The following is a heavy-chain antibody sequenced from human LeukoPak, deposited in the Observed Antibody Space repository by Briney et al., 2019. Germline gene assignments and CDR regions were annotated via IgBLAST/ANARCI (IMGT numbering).Heavy chain of an antibody. J-gene: IGHJ4*02. CDR2: INPSGGST. Sequence: ASVKVSCKASGYTFTSYYMHWVRQARGQGLEWMGFINPSGGSTSYAQRFQGRVTMTRDTSTSTVYMELSSLRSEDTAMYYCTRNADSGLDYWGQGTLVTVSS. CDR3: TRNADSGLDY. CDR1: GYTFTSYY. D-gene: IGHD3-10*01. V-gene: IGHV1-46*03.